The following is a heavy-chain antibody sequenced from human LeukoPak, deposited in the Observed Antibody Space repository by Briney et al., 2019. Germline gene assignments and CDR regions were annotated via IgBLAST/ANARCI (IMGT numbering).Heavy chain of an antibody. V-gene: IGHV3-64*04. D-gene: IGHD6-6*01. CDR2: ISGDGITT. CDR1: GFTFSGFA. Sequence: GGSLRLSCSASGFTFSGFAIHWVRQAPGKGLQYVSAISGDGITTYHADSVKGRFTISRDNSKNTLYLQMNSLRAEDTAVYYCASFTSSSQVFDYWGQGTLVTVSS. CDR3: ASFTSSSQVFDY. J-gene: IGHJ4*02.